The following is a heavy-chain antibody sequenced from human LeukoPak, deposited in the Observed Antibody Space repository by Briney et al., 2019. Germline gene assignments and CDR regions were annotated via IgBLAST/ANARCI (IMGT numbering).Heavy chain of an antibody. CDR3: ARGGGFGESYYYYYMDV. CDR1: GGSFSGYY. Sequence: PSETLSLTCAAYGGSFSGYYWSWIRQPPGKGLEWIGEINHSGSTNYNPSLKSRVTISVDTSKNQFSLKLSSVTAADTAVYYCARGGGFGESYYYYYMDVWGKGTTVTISS. V-gene: IGHV4-34*01. CDR2: INHSGST. J-gene: IGHJ6*03. D-gene: IGHD3-10*01.